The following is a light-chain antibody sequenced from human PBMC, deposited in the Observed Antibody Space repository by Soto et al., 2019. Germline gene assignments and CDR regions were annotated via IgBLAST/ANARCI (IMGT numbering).Light chain of an antibody. V-gene: IGLV2-14*01. CDR1: SSDVGGYDF. J-gene: IGLJ2*01. Sequence: QSVLTQPASVSGSPGQSITISCTGTSSDVGGYDFVSWYQLHPGKAPTLIIYEVTYRPSGVSDRFSGSKSGNTASLTISGLQAEDEADYYCSSYATDSRLFGGGTKLTVL. CDR2: EVT. CDR3: SSYATDSRL.